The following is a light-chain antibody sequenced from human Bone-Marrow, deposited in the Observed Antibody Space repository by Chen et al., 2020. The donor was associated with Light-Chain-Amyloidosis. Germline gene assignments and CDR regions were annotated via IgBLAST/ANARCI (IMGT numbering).Light chain of an antibody. J-gene: IGLJ1*01. V-gene: IGLV2-23*02. Sequence: QSALTQPASVSGSPGQSITISCTGTSSDVGSYNLVSWYQQHPGKAPKLMIYEVSKRPSGVYNPFSGSKSGNTASLTISGLQAEDEADYYCCEYARSSLNVCGTAAKVTVL. CDR1: SSDVGSYNL. CDR3: CEYARSSLNV. CDR2: EVS.